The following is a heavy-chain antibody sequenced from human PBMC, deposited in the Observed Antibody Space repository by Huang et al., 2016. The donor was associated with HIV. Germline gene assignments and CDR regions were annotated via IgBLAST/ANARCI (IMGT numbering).Heavy chain of an antibody. CDR3: ARRSAFYRLDY. Sequence: QVQLVESGGGLVKPGGSLRLSCSASGFTFSDYYMSWIRQIPGKGLEGISYMSSSENSICYADAVKGRFTISRDDAKNSLYLQMNSLRADDTAVYYCARRSAFYRLDYWGQGTLVTVSS. D-gene: IGHD3-10*01. V-gene: IGHV3-11*01. CDR1: GFTFSDYY. CDR2: MSSSENSI. J-gene: IGHJ4*02.